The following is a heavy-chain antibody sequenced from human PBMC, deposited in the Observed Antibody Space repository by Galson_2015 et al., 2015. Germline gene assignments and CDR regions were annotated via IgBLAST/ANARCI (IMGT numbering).Heavy chain of an antibody. D-gene: IGHD6-6*01. CDR2: ISYDGSNK. CDR3: ARVGGDIAARTWGYFDY. CDR1: GFTFSSYA. Sequence: SCAASGFTFSSYAMHWVRQAPGKGLEWVAVISYDGSNKFYADSVKGRFTISRDNSKNTLYLQMNSLRPEDTAVYYCARVGGDIAARTWGYFDYWGRGTLVTVSS. J-gene: IGHJ4*02. V-gene: IGHV3-30-3*01.